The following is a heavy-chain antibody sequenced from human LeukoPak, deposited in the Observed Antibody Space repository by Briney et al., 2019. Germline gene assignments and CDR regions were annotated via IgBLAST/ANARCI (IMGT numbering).Heavy chain of an antibody. CDR1: GFTFSSYA. Sequence: PGGSLRLSCAASGFTFSSYAMHWVRQAPGKGLEWVAVISYDGSNKYYADSVKGRFTISRDNSKNTLYLQMNSLRADDTAVYYCARDGSMVAGDYWGQGTLVTVSS. CDR3: ARDGSMVAGDY. D-gene: IGHD4/OR15-4a*01. J-gene: IGHJ4*02. V-gene: IGHV3-30-3*01. CDR2: ISYDGSNK.